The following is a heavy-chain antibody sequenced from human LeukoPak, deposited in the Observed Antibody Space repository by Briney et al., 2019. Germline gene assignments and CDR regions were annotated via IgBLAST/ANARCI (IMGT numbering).Heavy chain of an antibody. CDR3: ARESSITSGTTGETFDF. D-gene: IGHD1-1*01. CDR1: GFTLSSHD. V-gene: IGHV3-13*01. J-gene: IGHJ3*01. Sequence: AGGSLRLSCAASGFTLSSHDMHWVRQASGKGLEWVSAIAISANRYYSRSVKGRFTISRENGKNALYLQMNSLRAEDTALYYCARESSITSGTTGETFDFWGQGTTVTVSS. CDR2: IAISANR.